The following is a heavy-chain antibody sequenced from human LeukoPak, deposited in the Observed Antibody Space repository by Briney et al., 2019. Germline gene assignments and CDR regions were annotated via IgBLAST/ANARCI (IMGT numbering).Heavy chain of an antibody. V-gene: IGHV3-23*01. CDR2: ISGGGGAT. J-gene: IGHJ3*02. D-gene: IGHD6-6*01. Sequence: GGSLRLSCAASGFIFSSYAMSWVRQAPGKGLEWVSAISGGGGATYYADSVKGRFTLSRDNSKHTLYLQMNSQRAEDTVVYYCAKSYSNSRRGAFDIWGQGTMVTVSS. CDR1: GFIFSSYA. CDR3: AKSYSNSRRGAFDI.